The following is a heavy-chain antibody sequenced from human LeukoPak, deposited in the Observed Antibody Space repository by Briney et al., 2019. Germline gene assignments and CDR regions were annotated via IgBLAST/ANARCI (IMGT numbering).Heavy chain of an antibody. V-gene: IGHV1-69*04. D-gene: IGHD2-21*01. CDR1: GGTFSSYA. Sequence: ASVKVSCKASGGTFSSYAISWVRQAPGQGLEWMGRIIPILGIANYAQKFQGRVTITADKSTSTAYMELSSLRSEDTAVYYCARDLLVRGPYGMDVWAKGPRSPSP. CDR2: IIPILGIA. J-gene: IGHJ6*02. CDR3: ARDLLVRGPYGMDV.